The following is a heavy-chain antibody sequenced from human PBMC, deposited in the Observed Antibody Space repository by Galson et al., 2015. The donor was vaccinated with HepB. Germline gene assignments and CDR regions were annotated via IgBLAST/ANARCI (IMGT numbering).Heavy chain of an antibody. J-gene: IGHJ3*02. CDR3: ARPSRVIMIRDSYDI. CDR1: GGSISRYY. Sequence: ETLSLTCTVSGGSISRYYWTWIRQTPGKGLEWIGYIYYSGSSNYNPSLKSRVTISVDTSKNQFSLKLSSVTAADTAVYYCARPSRVIMIRDSYDIWGQGTMVTVSS. V-gene: IGHV4-59*08. CDR2: IYYSGSS. D-gene: IGHD3-16*01.